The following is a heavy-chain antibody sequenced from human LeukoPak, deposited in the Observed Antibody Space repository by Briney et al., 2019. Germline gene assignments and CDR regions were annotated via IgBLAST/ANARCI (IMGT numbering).Heavy chain of an antibody. CDR1: GFTFSSYW. Sequence: GGSLRLSCAASGFTFSSYWMSWVRQAPGKGLEWVANIKQDGSEKYYVDSVKGRFTISRDNAKNSLYLQMNSLRAEDTALYYCARGGLTIFGVVNYMDVWGKGTTVTVSS. CDR3: ARGGLTIFGVVNYMDV. V-gene: IGHV3-7*03. J-gene: IGHJ6*03. CDR2: IKQDGSEK. D-gene: IGHD3-3*01.